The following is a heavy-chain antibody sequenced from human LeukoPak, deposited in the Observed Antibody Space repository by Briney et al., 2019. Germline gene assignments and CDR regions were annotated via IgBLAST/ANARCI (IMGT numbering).Heavy chain of an antibody. V-gene: IGHV4-34*01. CDR2: INHSGST. Sequence: PSETLSLTCAVYGGSFSGYYWSWIRQPPGKGLEWIGEINHSGSTNYNPSLKSRVTISVDTSKNQFSLKLSSVTAADTAVYYCARGTRWPRYVRGKGTTVTVSS. J-gene: IGHJ6*04. CDR1: GGSFSGYY. CDR3: ARGTRWPRYV. D-gene: IGHD2-15*01.